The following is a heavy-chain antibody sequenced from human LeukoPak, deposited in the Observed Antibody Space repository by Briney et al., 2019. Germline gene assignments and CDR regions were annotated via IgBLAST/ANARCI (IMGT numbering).Heavy chain of an antibody. Sequence: GGSLRLSCAASGFTFSSYAMSWVRQAPGKGLEWVSAISGSGGSTYYADSVKGRFTISRDNSKNTLDLQMNSLRAEDTAVYYCAKLNGPYYYYGMDVWGQGTTVTVSS. CDR1: GFTFSSYA. J-gene: IGHJ6*02. CDR2: ISGSGGST. V-gene: IGHV3-23*01. CDR3: AKLNGPYYYYGMDV. D-gene: IGHD2-8*01.